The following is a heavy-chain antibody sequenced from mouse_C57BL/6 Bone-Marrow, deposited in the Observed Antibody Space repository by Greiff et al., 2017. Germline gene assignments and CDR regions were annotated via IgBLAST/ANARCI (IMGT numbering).Heavy chain of an antibody. J-gene: IGHJ2*01. V-gene: IGHV14-4*01. CDR1: GFNIKDDY. CDR3: TSHYYGLDY. D-gene: IGHD1-1*01. CDR2: IDPENGDT. Sequence: EVQLQQSGAELVRPGASVKLSCTASGFNIKDDYMHWVKQRPEQGLEWIGWIDPENGDTEYASKFQGKATITADPSSNPAYLQLSSLTSDDTAVYYCTSHYYGLDYWGQGTTLTVSS.